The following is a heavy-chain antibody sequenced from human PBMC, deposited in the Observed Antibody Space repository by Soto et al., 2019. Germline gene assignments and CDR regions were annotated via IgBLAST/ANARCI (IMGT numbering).Heavy chain of an antibody. D-gene: IGHD6-19*01. CDR1: GFTFSNAW. V-gene: IGHV3-15*07. CDR3: TTGDSSGWYMFDY. CDR2: IKSKTDGGTT. J-gene: IGHJ4*02. Sequence: GGSLRLSCAASGFTFSNAWMNWVRQAPGKGLEWVGRIKSKTDGGTTDYAAPVKGRFTISRDDSKNTLYLQMNSLKTEDTAVYYCTTGDSSGWYMFDYWGQGTLVTVSS.